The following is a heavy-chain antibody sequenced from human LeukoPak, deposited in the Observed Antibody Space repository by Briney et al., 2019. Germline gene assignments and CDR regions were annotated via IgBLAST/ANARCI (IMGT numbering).Heavy chain of an antibody. D-gene: IGHD1-26*01. Sequence: PGRSLRLSCAASGFSFSSYAMHRVRQAPGKGLEWVAVISYDGSNKYYADSVKGRFTISRDNSKNTLYLQMNSLRAEDTAVYYCASGGGSYPGEAFDYWGQGTLVTVSS. CDR1: GFSFSSYA. CDR2: ISYDGSNK. J-gene: IGHJ4*02. V-gene: IGHV3-30-3*01. CDR3: ASGGGSYPGEAFDY.